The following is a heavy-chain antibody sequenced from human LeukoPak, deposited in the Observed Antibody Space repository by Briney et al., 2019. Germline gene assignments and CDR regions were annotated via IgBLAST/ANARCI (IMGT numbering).Heavy chain of an antibody. D-gene: IGHD2/OR15-2a*01. CDR3: ARGANSGLDY. CDR2: ISSNGGTT. J-gene: IGHJ4*02. V-gene: IGHV3-64*01. CDR1: GFTFSTYA. Sequence: GGSLRLSCAASGFTFSTYAMHWVRQAPGKGLDYVSSISSNGGTTYYANSVKGRLTISRDNSKNTLFLQMGSLRVEDMALYYCARGANSGLDYWGQGTLVTVSS.